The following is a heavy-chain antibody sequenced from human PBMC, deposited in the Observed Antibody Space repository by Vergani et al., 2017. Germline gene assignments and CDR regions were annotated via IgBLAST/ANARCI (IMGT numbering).Heavy chain of an antibody. V-gene: IGHV4-34*01. Sequence: QVQLQQWGAGLLKPSETLSLTCAVYGGSFSGYYWSWIRQPPGKGLEWIGEINHSGSTNYNPSLKSLVTISVDTSKNQFSLKLSSVTAADTAVYYCARDIRRRYCSSTSCFSPWGQGTLVTVSS. CDR3: ARDIRRRYCSSTSCFSP. CDR1: GGSFSGYY. J-gene: IGHJ5*02. D-gene: IGHD2-2*01. CDR2: INHSGST.